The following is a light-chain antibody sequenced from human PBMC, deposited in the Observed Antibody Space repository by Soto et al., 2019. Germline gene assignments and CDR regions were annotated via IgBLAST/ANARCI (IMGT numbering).Light chain of an antibody. J-gene: IGLJ2*01. CDR3: SSYISSSTVV. CDR2: DVS. Sequence: QSALTQPASVSGSPGQSITISCTGTSSDVGGYNSVSWYQHHPGKAPKLMIYDVSNRPSGVSNRFSGSKSVNTASLTISGLQAEDEADYYCSSYISSSTVVFGGGTKLTVL. V-gene: IGLV2-14*03. CDR1: SSDVGGYNS.